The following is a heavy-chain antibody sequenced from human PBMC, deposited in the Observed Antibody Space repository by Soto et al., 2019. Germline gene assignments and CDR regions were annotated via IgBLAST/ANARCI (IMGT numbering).Heavy chain of an antibody. CDR2: IYYSGST. D-gene: IGHD2-15*01. J-gene: IGHJ4*02. CDR1: GISFSTSDYY. CDR3: AGFVVPASRNSDFDY. Sequence: SETLSLTCTVSGISFSTSDYYWGCVRQPPGKGLDWIGNIYYSGSTIDNPSLRSRVTFSADTSKNLFTQRLNSVTAAATACYFCAGFVVPASRNSDFDYWGQGTLVTVSS. V-gene: IGHV4-39*01.